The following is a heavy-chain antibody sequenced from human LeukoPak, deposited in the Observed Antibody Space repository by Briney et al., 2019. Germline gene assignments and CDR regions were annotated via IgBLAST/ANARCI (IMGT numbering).Heavy chain of an antibody. D-gene: IGHD3-9*01. J-gene: IGHJ4*02. V-gene: IGHV4-31*03. CDR3: ARVAMYYDILTGYHRHFDY. Sequence: SETLSLTCTVSGGSISSGGYYWSWIRQHPGKGLEWIGYIYYSGSTYYNPSLKSRVTISVDTSKNQFSLKLSSVTAADTAVYYCARVAMYYDILTGYHRHFDYWGQGTLVTVSS. CDR1: GGSISSGGYY. CDR2: IYYSGST.